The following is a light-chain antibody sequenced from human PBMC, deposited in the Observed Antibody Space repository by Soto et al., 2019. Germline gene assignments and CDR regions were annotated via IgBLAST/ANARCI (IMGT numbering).Light chain of an antibody. Sequence: EIVLTQSPGTLSLSPGERATLSCRASQSVSSAYLALYQHKPGQPPTLLIYAASSRVTGIPDRFSGCGSGTDFTLTISRLEHEDFAVYYCQQYGSSSTWTFGQGTKVAIK. J-gene: IGKJ1*01. V-gene: IGKV3-20*01. CDR1: QSVSSAY. CDR2: AAS. CDR3: QQYGSSSTWT.